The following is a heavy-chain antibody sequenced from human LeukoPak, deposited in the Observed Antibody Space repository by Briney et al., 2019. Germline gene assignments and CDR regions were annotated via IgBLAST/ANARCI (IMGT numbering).Heavy chain of an antibody. CDR3: ARRRPRTATIRN. CDR2: INHSGST. J-gene: IGHJ4*02. V-gene: IGHV4-34*01. CDR1: GGSFSGYY. Sequence: PSETLSLTCAVYGGSFSGYYWSWIRQPPGKGLEWIGEINHSGSTNYNPSLKSRVTISVDTSKNQFSLKLSSVTAADTAVYYCARRRPRTATIRNWGQGTLVTVSS. D-gene: IGHD5-24*01.